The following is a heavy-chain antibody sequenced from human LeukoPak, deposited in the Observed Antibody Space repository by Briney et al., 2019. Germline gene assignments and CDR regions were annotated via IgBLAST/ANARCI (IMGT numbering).Heavy chain of an antibody. J-gene: IGHJ4*02. V-gene: IGHV1-46*01. CDR3: ARVVRVGVAYFDY. CDR2: FNPGDGST. Sequence: GASVKVSCKASGYSFTGYYIHWLRQAPGQGLEWMGIFNPGDGSTNYAQKFQGRVTMTRDTSTSTAYIRLSSLRSEDTAVYYCARVVRVGVAYFDYWGQGTLVTVSS. CDR1: GYSFTGYY. D-gene: IGHD1-26*01.